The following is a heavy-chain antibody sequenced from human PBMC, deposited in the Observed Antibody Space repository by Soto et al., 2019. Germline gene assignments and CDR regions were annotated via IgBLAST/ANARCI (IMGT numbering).Heavy chain of an antibody. V-gene: IGHV1-58*01. Sequence: ASVKVSCKASGFTFTSSAVQWVRQARGQRLEWIGWIVVGSGNTNYAQKFQERVTITRDMSTSTAYMELSSLRSEDTAVYYCAADPSFTIFGYYGMDVWAKGPRSPSP. CDR3: AADPSFTIFGYYGMDV. D-gene: IGHD3-3*01. CDR1: GFTFTSSA. CDR2: IVVGSGNT. J-gene: IGHJ6*02.